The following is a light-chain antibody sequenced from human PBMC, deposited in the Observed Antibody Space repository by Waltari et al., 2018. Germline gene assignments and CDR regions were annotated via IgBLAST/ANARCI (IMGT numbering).Light chain of an antibody. CDR1: QRVLSSPNNKND. CDR2: WAS. CDR3: QEYYSTPLT. J-gene: IGKJ2*01. Sequence: DIVMTQSPDSLAVSLGERATIHCKSSQRVLSSPNNKNDLPWYQQKPGQPPKLLISWASTRESGVPDRFSGSGSGTDFTLTISSLQAEDVAVYYCQEYYSTPLTFGQGTKLEIK. V-gene: IGKV4-1*01.